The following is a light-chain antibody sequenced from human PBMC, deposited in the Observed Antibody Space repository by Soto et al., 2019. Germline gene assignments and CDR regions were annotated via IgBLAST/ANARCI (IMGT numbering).Light chain of an antibody. CDR1: QSVSSK. Sequence: EIMMTQSPATLSVSPGERATLSCRASQSVSSKLAWYQQKPGQAPRLLIYGASTTATGIPARFSGSGSGTEFTLTISSLQSEDFAVYDGQQYNNWTNITFGPGTKVDI. J-gene: IGKJ3*01. CDR2: GAS. CDR3: QQYNNWTNIT. V-gene: IGKV3-15*01.